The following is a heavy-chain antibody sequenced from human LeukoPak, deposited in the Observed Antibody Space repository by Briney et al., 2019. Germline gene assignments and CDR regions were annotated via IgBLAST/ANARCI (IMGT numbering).Heavy chain of an antibody. CDR1: GGTFSSYA. CDR2: IIPIFGTA. Sequence: ASVKVSCKASGGTFSSYAISWVRQAPGQGLEGMGGIIPIFGTANYAQKFQGRVTITADKSTSTAYMELSSLRSEDTAVYYCARDSTPPNYDYVWGSYAFDIWGQGTMVTVSS. D-gene: IGHD3-16*01. J-gene: IGHJ3*02. V-gene: IGHV1-69*06. CDR3: ARDSTPPNYDYVWGSYAFDI.